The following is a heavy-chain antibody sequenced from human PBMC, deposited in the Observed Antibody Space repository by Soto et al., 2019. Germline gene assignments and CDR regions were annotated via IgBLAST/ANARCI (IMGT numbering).Heavy chain of an antibody. CDR2: INPNSGGT. CDR1: GYTFTGYY. Sequence: GASVKVSCKAAGYTFTGYYMHWVRQAPGQGLEWMGWINPNSGGTNYAQKFQGRVTMTRDTSISTAYMELSRLRSDDTAVYYCARSPYSLEDDGQHYYYGMDLWGQGTTVTVSS. CDR3: ARSPYSLEDDGQHYYYGMDL. V-gene: IGHV1-2*02. D-gene: IGHD2-15*01. J-gene: IGHJ6*02.